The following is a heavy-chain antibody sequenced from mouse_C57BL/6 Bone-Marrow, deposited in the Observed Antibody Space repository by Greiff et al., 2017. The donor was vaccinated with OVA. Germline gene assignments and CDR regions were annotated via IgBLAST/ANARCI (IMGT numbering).Heavy chain of an antibody. V-gene: IGHV1-81*01. D-gene: IGHD1-3*01. CDR1: GYTFTSYG. Sequence: VQLQQSGAELARPGASVKLSCKASGYTFTSYGISWVKQRTGQGLEWIGEIYPRSGNTYYNEKFQGKATLTADKSSSTSFMELRSQTSEDSSCYCCARPPNWYDFAYWGQGTTLTVSS. CDR3: ARPPNWYDFAY. CDR2: IYPRSGNT. J-gene: IGHJ2*01.